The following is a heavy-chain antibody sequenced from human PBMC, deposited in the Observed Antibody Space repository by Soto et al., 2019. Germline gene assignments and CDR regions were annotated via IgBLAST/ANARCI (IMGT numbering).Heavy chain of an antibody. D-gene: IGHD1-26*01. V-gene: IGHV3-33*01. J-gene: IGHJ4*02. CDR3: AREHFSGSYYDY. Sequence: QVQLVESGGGVVQPGRSLRLSCAASGFTFSSYGRHWVRQAPGKGMEWVAVIWYDGSKKYYADSVKGRFTISRDKSKNTLYLQMNSVRAEDTAVYYCAREHFSGSYYDYWGQGTLVTVSS. CDR2: IWYDGSKK. CDR1: GFTFSSYG.